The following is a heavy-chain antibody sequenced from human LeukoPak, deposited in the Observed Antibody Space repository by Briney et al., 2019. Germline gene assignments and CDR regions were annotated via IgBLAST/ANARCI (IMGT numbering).Heavy chain of an antibody. Sequence: GGSLRLSCAASGFTFSSYAMSWVRQAPGKGLEWVSAISGSGGSTYYADSVKGRFTISRDNSKNTLYLQMNSLSAEDTAAYYCAKAWSYRPFDYWGQGTLVTVSS. D-gene: IGHD1-26*01. CDR3: AKAWSYRPFDY. CDR2: ISGSGGST. J-gene: IGHJ4*02. V-gene: IGHV3-23*01. CDR1: GFTFSSYA.